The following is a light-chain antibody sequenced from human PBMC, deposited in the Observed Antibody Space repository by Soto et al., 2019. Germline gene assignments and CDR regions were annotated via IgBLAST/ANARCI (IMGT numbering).Light chain of an antibody. CDR3: QQADSFPWT. J-gene: IGKJ1*01. CDR2: AAS. CDR1: QVISSW. Sequence: DIQMTQSPSSLSASVGDRVTITCRASQVISSWLAWYQQKPGKAPRLLIYAASSLQSGVPSRFSGSGSGTDFTLTISSLQPEDFATYYCQQADSFPWTFGQGTKVDIK. V-gene: IGKV1-12*01.